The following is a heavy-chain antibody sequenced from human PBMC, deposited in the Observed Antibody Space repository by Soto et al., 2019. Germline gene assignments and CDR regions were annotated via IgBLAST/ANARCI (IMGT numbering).Heavy chain of an antibody. Sequence: GGSLRLSCAASGFTFSSYAMSWVRQAPGKGLEWVSAISGSGGSTYYADSVKGRFTISRDNSKNTLYLQMNSLRAEDTAVYYCAKDPHIVVVPAAMDEWFGDYIGNWGQGTLVTVSS. J-gene: IGHJ4*02. D-gene: IGHD2-2*01. V-gene: IGHV3-23*01. CDR2: ISGSGGST. CDR1: GFTFSSYA. CDR3: AKDPHIVVVPAAMDEWFGDYIGN.